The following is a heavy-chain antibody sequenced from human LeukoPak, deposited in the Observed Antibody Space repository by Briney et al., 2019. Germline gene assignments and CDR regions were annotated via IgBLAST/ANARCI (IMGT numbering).Heavy chain of an antibody. CDR3: ARDSDYCSGGSCYFDYYYYGMDV. CDR1: GFTFSSCS. D-gene: IGHD2-15*01. CDR2: ISSSSSYI. Sequence: PGGSLRLSCAASGFTFSSCSMNWVRQAPGKGLEWVSSISSSSSYIYYADSVKGRFTISRDNAKNSLYLQMNSLRAEDTAVYYCARDSDYCSGGSCYFDYYYYGMDVWGQGTTVTVSS. V-gene: IGHV3-21*01. J-gene: IGHJ6*02.